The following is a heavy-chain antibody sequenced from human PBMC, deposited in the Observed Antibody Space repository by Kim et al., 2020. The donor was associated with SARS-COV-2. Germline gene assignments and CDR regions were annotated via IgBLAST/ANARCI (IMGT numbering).Heavy chain of an antibody. CDR2: ISSSGSTI. Sequence: GGSLRLSCAASGFTFSDYYMSWIRQAPGKGLEWVSYISSSGSTIYYTDSVKGRFTISRDNAKNSLYLQMNSLRAEDTAVYYCARAFYYDSSGYYYQGYYFAYWGQGTLDAVSS. V-gene: IGHV3-11*01. J-gene: IGHJ4*02. CDR3: ARAFYYDSSGYYYQGYYFAY. D-gene: IGHD3-22*01. CDR1: GFTFSDYY.